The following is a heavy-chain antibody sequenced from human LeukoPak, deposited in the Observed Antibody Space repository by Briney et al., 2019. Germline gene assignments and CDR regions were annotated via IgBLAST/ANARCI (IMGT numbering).Heavy chain of an antibody. J-gene: IGHJ5*02. V-gene: IGHV4-34*01. D-gene: IGHD3-10*01. CDR3: ARGPRSYSGSYYLRWFDP. CDR2: INHSGST. Sequence: SETLSLTCAVYGGSFSGYYWSWIRQPPGKGLEWIGEINHSGSTNYNPSLKSRVTISVDTSKNQFSLKLSSVTAADTAVYYCARGPRSYSGSYYLRWFDPWGQGTPVTVSS. CDR1: GGSFSGYY.